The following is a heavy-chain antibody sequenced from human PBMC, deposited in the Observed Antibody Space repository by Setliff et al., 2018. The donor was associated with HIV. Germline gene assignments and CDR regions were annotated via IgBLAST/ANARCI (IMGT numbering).Heavy chain of an antibody. CDR2: IKPDGSEK. CDR1: GFTFSNYW. CDR3: ARDYVWGRRAFDI. D-gene: IGHD3-16*01. Sequence: GESLKISCAASGFTFSNYWMSWVRQTPGKGLEWVANIKPDGSEKYYVDSVKGRFTISRDNAENSLYLQMNSLRTEDTAVYYCARDYVWGRRAFDIWGPGTMVTVSS. V-gene: IGHV3-7*01. J-gene: IGHJ3*02.